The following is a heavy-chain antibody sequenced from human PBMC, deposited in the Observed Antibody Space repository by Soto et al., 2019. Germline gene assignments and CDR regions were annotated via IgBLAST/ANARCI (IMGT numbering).Heavy chain of an antibody. CDR3: ANEYGYSSSWYRY. V-gene: IGHV3-30*18. CDR2: ISYDGSNK. J-gene: IGHJ4*02. CDR1: GFTFSSYG. D-gene: IGHD6-13*01. Sequence: GGSLRLSCAASGFTFSSYGMHWVRQAPGKGLEWVAVISYDGSNKYYADSVKGRFTISRDNSKNTLYLQMNSLRAEDTAVYYCANEYGYSSSWYRYWGQGTLVTVSS.